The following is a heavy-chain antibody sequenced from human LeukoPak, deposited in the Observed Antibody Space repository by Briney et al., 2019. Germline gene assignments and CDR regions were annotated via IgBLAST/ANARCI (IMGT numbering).Heavy chain of an antibody. CDR1: GFTFSSYA. V-gene: IGHV3-23*01. Sequence: GGSLRLSCAASGFTFSSYAMSWVRQAPGKGLEWVSGISGSGGSTYYADSVKGRFTISRDNSKNTLYLQMNSLRAEDTAVYYCAKDRDSSSWAEYFQHWGQGTLVTVSS. CDR2: ISGSGGST. D-gene: IGHD6-13*01. J-gene: IGHJ1*01. CDR3: AKDRDSSSWAEYFQH.